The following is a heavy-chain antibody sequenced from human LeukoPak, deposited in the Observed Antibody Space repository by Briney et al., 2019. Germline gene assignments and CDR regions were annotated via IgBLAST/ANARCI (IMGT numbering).Heavy chain of an antibody. J-gene: IGHJ4*02. CDR1: GFTGNRNY. V-gene: IGHV3-23*01. CDR3: AKDQNYESSGYYEGIDY. CDR2: ISGSGGDT. D-gene: IGHD3-22*01. Sequence: GGSLRLSCAASGFTGNRNYMTWVRQAPGKGLEWVSGISGSGGDTYYADSVKGRFTISRDNSKNTLNLQMNSLRAEDTALYYCAKDQNYESSGYYEGIDYWGQGTLVTVSS.